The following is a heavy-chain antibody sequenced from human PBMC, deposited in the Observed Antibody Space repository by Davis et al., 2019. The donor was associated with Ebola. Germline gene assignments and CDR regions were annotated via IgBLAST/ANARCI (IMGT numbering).Heavy chain of an antibody. CDR2: IRSEATSQ. J-gene: IGHJ4*02. D-gene: IGHD5-12*01. CDR1: GFAFSNFA. Sequence: GESLKISCAASGFAFSNFAMHWVRQAPGKGLEWVAFIRSEATSQDYGKSVQGRFFISRDDSKNTLYLQMNSLRVDDTAVYYCAKEGYLVATLPFDTWGQGALVTVSS. V-gene: IGHV3-30*02. CDR3: AKEGYLVATLPFDT.